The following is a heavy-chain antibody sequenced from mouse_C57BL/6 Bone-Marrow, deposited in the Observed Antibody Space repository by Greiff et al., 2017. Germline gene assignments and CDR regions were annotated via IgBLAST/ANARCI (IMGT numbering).Heavy chain of an antibody. CDR2: IYPSDSET. Sequence: QVQLQQPGAELVRPGSSVKLSCKASGYTFTSYWMDWVKQRPGQGLEWIGNIYPSDSETHYNQKFKDKATLTVDKSSSTAYMQLSSLTSEDSAVYYCARSGYYGSRWYFDDWGTGTTVTVSS. D-gene: IGHD1-1*01. J-gene: IGHJ1*03. CDR3: ARSGYYGSRWYFDD. V-gene: IGHV1-61*01. CDR1: GYTFTSYW.